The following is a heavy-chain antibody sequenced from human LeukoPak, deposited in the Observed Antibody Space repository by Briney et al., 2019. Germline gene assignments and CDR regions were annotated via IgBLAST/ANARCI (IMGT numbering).Heavy chain of an antibody. D-gene: IGHD1-26*01. CDR3: ARGWIVGATLTH. CDR2: IYYSGST. Sequence: SETLSLTCTVSGGSISSYYWSWIRQPPGKGLEWIGYIYYSGSTNYNPSLKSRVTISVDTSKNQFSLKLSSVTAADTAVYYCARGWIVGATLTHWGQGTLVTVSS. J-gene: IGHJ4*02. V-gene: IGHV4-59*01. CDR1: GGSISSYY.